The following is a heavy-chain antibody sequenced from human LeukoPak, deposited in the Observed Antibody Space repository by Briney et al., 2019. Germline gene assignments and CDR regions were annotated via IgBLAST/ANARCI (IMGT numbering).Heavy chain of an antibody. J-gene: IGHJ4*02. CDR2: IYYSGST. D-gene: IGHD5-12*01. CDR3: ARQVDRGSYFDY. CDR1: GGSISSYY. Sequence: SETLSLTCTVSGGSISSYYWSWIRQPPGKGLEWIGYIYYSGSTNYNPSLKGRVTISVDTSKNQFSLKLSSVTAADTAVYYCARQVDRGSYFDYWGQGTLVTVSP. V-gene: IGHV4-59*08.